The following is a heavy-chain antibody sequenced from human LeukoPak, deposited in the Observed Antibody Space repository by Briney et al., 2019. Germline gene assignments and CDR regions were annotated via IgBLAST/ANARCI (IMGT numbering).Heavy chain of an antibody. CDR1: GFTYSSYE. Sequence: GGSLRLSCAASGFTYSSYEMNWVRQAPGKGLEWVSYISSSGSTIYYADSVKGRFTISRDNAKNSLYPQMNSLRAEDTAVYYCAELGITMIGGVWGKGTTVTISS. CDR2: ISSSGSTI. V-gene: IGHV3-48*03. D-gene: IGHD3-10*02. J-gene: IGHJ6*04. CDR3: AELGITMIGGV.